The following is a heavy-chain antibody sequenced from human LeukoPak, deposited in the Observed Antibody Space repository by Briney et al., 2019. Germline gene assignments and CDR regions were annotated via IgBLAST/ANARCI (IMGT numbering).Heavy chain of an antibody. Sequence: SETLSLTCSVSGDDISGSNWWTWVRQPPQKGLEWIGEVYHSGSTNYNPSLKNRIYMSVDKSQNRFSLRLTSVTAADTAVYFCARVSGSGLYFKSFDPWGQGTLVIVSS. D-gene: IGHD3-10*01. J-gene: IGHJ5*01. V-gene: IGHV4-4*02. CDR1: GDDISGSNW. CDR2: VYHSGST. CDR3: ARVSGSGLYFKSFDP.